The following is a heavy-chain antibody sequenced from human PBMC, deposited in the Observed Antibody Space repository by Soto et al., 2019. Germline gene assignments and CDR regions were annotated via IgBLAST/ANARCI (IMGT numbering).Heavy chain of an antibody. CDR3: ARDQGGGKRWLQLGDFDY. D-gene: IGHD5-12*01. CDR1: GFTFSSYW. Sequence: EVQLVESGGGLVQPGGSLRLSCAASGFTFSSYWMHWVRQAPGKGLVWVSRINSDGSSTSYADSVKGRFTISRDNAKKTLYLQMNSVRAEDTAVYYCARDQGGGKRWLQLGDFDYWGQGTLVTVSS. J-gene: IGHJ4*02. V-gene: IGHV3-74*01. CDR2: INSDGSST.